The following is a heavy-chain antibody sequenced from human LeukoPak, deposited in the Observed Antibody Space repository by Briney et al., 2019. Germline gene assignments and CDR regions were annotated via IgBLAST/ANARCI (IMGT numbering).Heavy chain of an antibody. CDR3: ARGHIGP. CDR2: IYTSGST. V-gene: IGHV4-61*02. D-gene: IGHD2-21*01. CDR1: GGSISGGTYY. J-gene: IGHJ5*02. Sequence: NPSETLSLTCTVSGGSISGGTYYWSWIRQPAGKGLEWIGRIYTSGSTNYNPSLKSRVTISVDTSKNQFSLKLSSVTAADTAVYYCARGHIGPWGQGTLVTVSS.